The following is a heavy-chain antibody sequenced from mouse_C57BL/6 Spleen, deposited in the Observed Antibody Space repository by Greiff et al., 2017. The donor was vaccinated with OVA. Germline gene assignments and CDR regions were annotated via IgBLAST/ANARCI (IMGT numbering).Heavy chain of an antibody. J-gene: IGHJ1*03. CDR1: GYSITSGYY. Sequence: DVQLQESGPGLVKPSQSLSLTCSVTGYSITSGYYWNWIRQFPGNKLEWMGYISYDGSNNYNPSLKNRISITRDTSKNQFFLKLNSVTTEYTATYYCARGITTVGWYFDVWGTGTTVTVSS. V-gene: IGHV3-6*01. CDR2: ISYDGSN. D-gene: IGHD1-1*01. CDR3: ARGITTVGWYFDV.